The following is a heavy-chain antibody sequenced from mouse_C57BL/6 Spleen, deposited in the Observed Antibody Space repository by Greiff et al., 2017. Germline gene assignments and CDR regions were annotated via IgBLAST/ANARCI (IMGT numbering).Heavy chain of an antibody. J-gene: IGHJ2*01. D-gene: IGHD2-5*01. Sequence: DVMLVESGGGLVKPGGSLKLSCAASGFTFSSYAMSWVRQTPEKRLEWVATISDGGSYTYYPDNVKGRFTISRDNAKNNLYLQMSHLKSEDTAMYYCARAYYSKYFDYWGQGTTLTVSS. CDR3: ARAYYSKYFDY. CDR1: GFTFSSYA. V-gene: IGHV5-4*03. CDR2: ISDGGSYT.